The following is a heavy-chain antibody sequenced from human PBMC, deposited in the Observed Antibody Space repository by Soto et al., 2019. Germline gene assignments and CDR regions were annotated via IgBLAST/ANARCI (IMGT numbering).Heavy chain of an antibody. J-gene: IGHJ4*02. Sequence: LRLSCIVSGFTFSDHFMAWVRQAPGKGLEWVSDISTTRNYTKYADSVKGRFSMSRDNARNSVYLQMNRLRADDTAVYYCARVSRDYHLYYFDYWGQGALVTVSS. CDR1: GFTFSDHF. D-gene: IGHD2-21*01. V-gene: IGHV3-11*06. CDR2: ISTTRNYT. CDR3: ARVSRDYHLYYFDY.